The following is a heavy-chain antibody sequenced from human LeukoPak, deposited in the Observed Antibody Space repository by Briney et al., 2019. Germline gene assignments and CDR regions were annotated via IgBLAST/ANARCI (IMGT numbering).Heavy chain of an antibody. Sequence: QAGGSLRLSCAASGFTLSSYSMHWVRQAPGKGLEFVSAISKNGRNTYYGNSMKGRFTISRDISKNTLYLQMGSLRPEDMAVYYCARGSWGSFDYWGQGTLVTVSS. D-gene: IGHD7-27*01. J-gene: IGHJ4*02. CDR2: ISKNGRNT. CDR1: GFTLSSYS. V-gene: IGHV3-64*01. CDR3: ARGSWGSFDY.